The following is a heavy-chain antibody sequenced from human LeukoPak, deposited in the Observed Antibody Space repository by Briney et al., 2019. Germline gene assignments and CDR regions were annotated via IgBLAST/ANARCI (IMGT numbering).Heavy chain of an antibody. D-gene: IGHD1-26*01. CDR3: ARSPPIVGATRSNY. CDR2: ISSNGGST. J-gene: IGHJ4*02. Sequence: GGSLRLSCAASGFTFSSYAMHWVRQAPGKGLEYVSAISSNGGSTYYANSVKGRFTISRDNSKNTLYLQMGSLRAEDMAVYYCARSPPIVGATRSNYWGQGTLVTVSS. CDR1: GFTFSSYA. V-gene: IGHV3-64*01.